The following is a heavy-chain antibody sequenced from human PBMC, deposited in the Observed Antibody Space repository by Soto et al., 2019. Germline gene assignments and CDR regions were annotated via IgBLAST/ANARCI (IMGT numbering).Heavy chain of an antibody. CDR3: ASIRANTYYYGMDV. J-gene: IGHJ6*02. CDR2: IIPIFGTA. CDR1: GGTFSSYA. V-gene: IGHV1-69*13. D-gene: IGHD3-10*01. Sequence: SVKVSCKASGGTFSSYAISWVRQAPGQGLEWMGGIIPIFGTADYAQKFQGRVTITADESTSTAYMELSSLRSEDAAVYYCASIRANTYYYGMDVWGQGTTVTVSS.